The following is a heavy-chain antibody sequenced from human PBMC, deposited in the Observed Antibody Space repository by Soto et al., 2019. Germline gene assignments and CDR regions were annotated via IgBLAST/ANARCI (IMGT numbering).Heavy chain of an antibody. V-gene: IGHV1-69*01. Sequence: QVQLVQSGAEVKKPGSSVKVSCKASGGTFSSYAISWVRQAPGQGLEWMGGIIPIFGTANYAQKFQGRVTITADEATSTAYMELSSLRSEDTAVYYCARWVVSSSSGYYYYGMDVWGQGTTVTVSS. CDR1: GGTFSSYA. CDR2: IIPIFGTA. CDR3: ARWVVSSSSGYYYYGMDV. J-gene: IGHJ6*02. D-gene: IGHD6-6*01.